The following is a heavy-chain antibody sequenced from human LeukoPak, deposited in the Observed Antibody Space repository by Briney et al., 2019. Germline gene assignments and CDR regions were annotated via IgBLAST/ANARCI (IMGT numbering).Heavy chain of an antibody. CDR3: AKGPLLWD. Sequence: PGGSLRLSCAASGFTFSSSAMSWVRRAPGKGLEWVSSISGSGGSPYYADSVKGRFTISRDNSKNTLYLQMNSLRAEDTAVYYCAKGPLLWDWGQGTLVTVSS. CDR1: GFTFSSSA. CDR2: ISGSGGSP. V-gene: IGHV3-23*01. D-gene: IGHD2/OR15-2a*01. J-gene: IGHJ4*02.